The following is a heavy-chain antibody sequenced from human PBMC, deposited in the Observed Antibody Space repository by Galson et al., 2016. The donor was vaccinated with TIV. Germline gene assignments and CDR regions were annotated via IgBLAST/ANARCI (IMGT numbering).Heavy chain of an antibody. D-gene: IGHD3-22*01. CDR3: ARISGYYDSSCHYIPRSFDY. CDR2: IDWDDDK. V-gene: IGHV2-70*11. CDR1: GFSLNTDGMC. Sequence: PALVKPTQTLTLTCTFSGFSLNTDGMCVNWIRQPPGKALEWLARIDWDDDKSYTSSLKTRLTISKDTSKNQVVLTMTKMDPVDTSSYYCARISGYYDSSCHYIPRSFDYWGQGPLVTVSS. J-gene: IGHJ4*02.